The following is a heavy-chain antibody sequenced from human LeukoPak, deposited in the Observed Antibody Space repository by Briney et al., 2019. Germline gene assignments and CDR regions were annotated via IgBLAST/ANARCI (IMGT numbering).Heavy chain of an antibody. CDR3: ARGLWFGESYYFDY. J-gene: IGHJ4*02. CDR1: GGTFSSYA. Sequence: GASVKVSCKASGGTFSSYAISWVRQAPGQGLEWMGGIIPIFGTANYAQKFQGRVTITTDESTSIAYMELSSLRSEDTAVYYCARGLWFGESYYFDYWGQGTLVTVSS. V-gene: IGHV1-69*05. CDR2: IIPIFGTA. D-gene: IGHD3-10*01.